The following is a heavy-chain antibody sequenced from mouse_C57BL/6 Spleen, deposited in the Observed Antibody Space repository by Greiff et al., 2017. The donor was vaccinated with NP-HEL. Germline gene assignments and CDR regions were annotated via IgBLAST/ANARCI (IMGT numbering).Heavy chain of an antibody. J-gene: IGHJ4*01. D-gene: IGHD1-1*01. CDR2: IDPETGGT. CDR3: TRGVVATEDAMDY. CDR1: GYTFTDYE. Sequence: VQLQQSGAELVRPGASVTLSCKASGYTFTDYEMHWVKQTPVHGLEWIGAIDPETGGTAYNQKFKGKAILTADKSSSTAYMELRSLTSEDSAVYYCTRGVVATEDAMDYWGQGTSVTVSS. V-gene: IGHV1-15*01.